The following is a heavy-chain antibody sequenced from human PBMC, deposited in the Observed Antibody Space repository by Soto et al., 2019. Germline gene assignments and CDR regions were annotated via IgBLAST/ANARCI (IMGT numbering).Heavy chain of an antibody. Sequence: QVQLVESGGGVVQPGRSLRLSCAASGFTFSSYGMHWVRQAPGKGLEWVAVIWYDGGNKYYADSVKGRFTISRDNSKNTLFLHMNSLRAEDTSVYYCARAPPDYYGSGIYEDRPFYWGQGTLVTVSS. J-gene: IGHJ4*02. D-gene: IGHD3-10*01. V-gene: IGHV3-33*01. CDR2: IWYDGGNK. CDR1: GFTFSSYG. CDR3: ARAPPDYYGSGIYEDRPFY.